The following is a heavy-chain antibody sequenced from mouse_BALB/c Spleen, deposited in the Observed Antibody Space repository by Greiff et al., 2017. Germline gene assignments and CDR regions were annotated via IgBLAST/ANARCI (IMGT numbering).Heavy chain of an antibody. CDR2: IDPETGGT. Sequence: QVQLKQSGAELVRPGASVTLSCKASGYTFTDYEMHWVKQTPVHGLEWIGAIDPETGGTAYNQKFKGKATLTADKSSSTAYMELRSLTSEDSAVYFCARGRGYGAMDYWGQGTSVTVSS. CDR3: ARGRGYGAMDY. J-gene: IGHJ4*01. V-gene: IGHV1-15*01. CDR1: GYTFTDYE. D-gene: IGHD2-2*01.